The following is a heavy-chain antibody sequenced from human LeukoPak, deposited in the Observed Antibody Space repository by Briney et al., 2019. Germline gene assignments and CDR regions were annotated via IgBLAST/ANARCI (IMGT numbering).Heavy chain of an antibody. CDR1: GFTFSSYA. CDR2: ISESGTNT. CDR3: AKMMAGVAGIPNC. D-gene: IGHD6-19*01. J-gene: IGHJ4*02. V-gene: IGHV3-23*01. Sequence: TGGSLRLSCAAFGFTFSSYAMSWVRRAPGKGLEWVSAISESGTNTYYTDSVRGRFTISRDNSKNTLYLHMNSLRADDTAVYYCAKMMAGVAGIPNCWGQGTLVTVFS.